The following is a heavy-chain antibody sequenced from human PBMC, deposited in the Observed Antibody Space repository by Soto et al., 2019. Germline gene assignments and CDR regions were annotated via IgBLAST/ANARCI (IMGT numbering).Heavy chain of an antibody. D-gene: IGHD2-15*01. CDR3: AKAYDSFGVVNWFDP. J-gene: IGHJ5*02. V-gene: IGHV3-23*01. CDR2: ISGSGGST. Sequence: PGGSLRLSCAASGFTFSSYAMSWVRQAPGKGLEWVSAISGSGGSTYYADSVKGRFTISRDNSKNALYLQMNSLRAEDTAVYYCAKAYDSFGVVNWFDPWGQGTLVTVSS. CDR1: GFTFSSYA.